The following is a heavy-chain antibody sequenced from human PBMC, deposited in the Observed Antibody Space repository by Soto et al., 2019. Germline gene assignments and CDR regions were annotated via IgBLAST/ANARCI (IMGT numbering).Heavy chain of an antibody. CDR3: ARDRSPVPVLRFLEWLPRSPLDY. CDR2: IIPIFGTA. CDR1: GGTFSSYA. V-gene: IGHV1-69*01. Sequence: QVQLVQSGAEVKKPGSSVKVSCKASGGTFSSYAISWVRQAPGQGLEWMGGIIPIFGTANYAQKFQGRVTITADESTSTASMELSSLRSEDTAVYYCARDRSPVPVLRFLEWLPRSPLDYWGQGTLVTVSS. J-gene: IGHJ4*02. D-gene: IGHD3-3*01.